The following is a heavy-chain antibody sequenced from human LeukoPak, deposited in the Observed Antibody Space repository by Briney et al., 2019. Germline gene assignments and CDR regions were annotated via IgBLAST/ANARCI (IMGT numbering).Heavy chain of an antibody. J-gene: IGHJ5*02. D-gene: IGHD6-13*01. Sequence: SETLSLTCAVYGGSFSGYYWSWIRQPPGKGLEWIGSIYYSGSTNYNPSLKSRVTISVDTSKNQFSLKLGSVTAADTAVYYCASQIAAAGRGYNWFDPWGQGTLVTVSS. CDR3: ASQIAAAGRGYNWFDP. CDR2: IYYSGST. V-gene: IGHV4-59*01. CDR1: GGSFSGYY.